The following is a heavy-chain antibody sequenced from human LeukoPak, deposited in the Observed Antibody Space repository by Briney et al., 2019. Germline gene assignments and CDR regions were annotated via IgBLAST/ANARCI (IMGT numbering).Heavy chain of an antibody. CDR1: GFTFGDFF. D-gene: IGHD5-24*01. Sequence: PGGSLRLSCEASGFTFGDFFMNWIRQAPGRELEWISYISNSSPYADYADSVKGRFTISRDNAKNTLYLQMNSLRAEDTAVYYCARNTRDGYNYLDYWGQGTLVTVSS. CDR2: ISNSSPYA. J-gene: IGHJ4*02. V-gene: IGHV3-11*03. CDR3: ARNTRDGYNYLDY.